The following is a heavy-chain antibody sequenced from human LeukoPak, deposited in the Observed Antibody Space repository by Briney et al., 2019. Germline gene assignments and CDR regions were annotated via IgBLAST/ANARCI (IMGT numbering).Heavy chain of an antibody. Sequence: GGSLRLSCAASGFTFSSYTMSWVRQAPGKGLEWVSSITNRGSHLYYADSLKGRFTISRDNSKNTLYLQMNSLRAEDTAVYYCARDQSIVVVPAATSGLDYWGQGTLVTVSS. J-gene: IGHJ4*02. CDR3: ARDQSIVVVPAATSGLDY. D-gene: IGHD2-2*01. CDR1: GFTFSSYT. V-gene: IGHV3-21*01. CDR2: ITNRGSHL.